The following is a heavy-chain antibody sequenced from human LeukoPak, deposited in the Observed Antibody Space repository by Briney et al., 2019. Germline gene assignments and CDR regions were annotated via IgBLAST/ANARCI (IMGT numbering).Heavy chain of an antibody. CDR1: GFTFSSYA. CDR3: AKVVRGPTVVTRYFDY. CDR2: LSGSGGST. D-gene: IGHD4-23*01. V-gene: IGHV3-23*01. J-gene: IGHJ4*02. Sequence: GGSLRLSFAASGFTFSSYAMRWARPAPGKALECVSALSGSGGSTYYADSVKGRFTISRDNSKNTLYLQMNSLTAEDTAVYYCAKVVRGPTVVTRYFDYWGQGTLVTVSS.